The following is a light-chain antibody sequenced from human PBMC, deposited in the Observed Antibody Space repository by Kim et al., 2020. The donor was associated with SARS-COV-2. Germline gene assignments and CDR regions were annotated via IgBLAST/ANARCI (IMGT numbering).Light chain of an antibody. Sequence: PGQSVTISCTGTSSDVGGYNYVAWYQQHPGKAPKLIIYDVSKRPSGVTDRFSGSKSGNTASLTISGLQAEDEADYYCCSYAGNSVVFGGGTQLTVL. CDR2: DVS. CDR1: SSDVGGYNY. V-gene: IGLV2-11*01. CDR3: CSYAGNSVV. J-gene: IGLJ2*01.